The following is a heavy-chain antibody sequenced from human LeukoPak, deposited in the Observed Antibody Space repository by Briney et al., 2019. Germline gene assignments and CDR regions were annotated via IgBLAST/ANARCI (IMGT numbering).Heavy chain of an antibody. D-gene: IGHD2-2*01. V-gene: IGHV1-69*13. CDR3: AREEGTSYPGWFDP. CDR1: GGTFSSYA. CDR2: IIPIFGTA. J-gene: IGHJ5*02. Sequence: GASVKVSCKASGGTFSSYAISWVRQAPGQGLEWMGGIIPIFGTANYAQKFQGRVTITADESTSTAYMELSSLRPEDTAVYYCAREEGTSYPGWFDPWGQGTLVTVSS.